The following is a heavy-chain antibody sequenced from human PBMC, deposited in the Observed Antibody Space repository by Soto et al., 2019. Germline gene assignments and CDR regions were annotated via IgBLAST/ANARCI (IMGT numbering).Heavy chain of an antibody. Sequence: SETLSLTCGVSGGSLNSYNYSGWLHPPGRGRQEGIGTISSGGSTYYTASLQSRVTISVDASKNHLDLRLITATAADTATYVCARHRYECVSWYYPFDYWGPGTLVTVSS. J-gene: IGHJ4*02. D-gene: IGHD3-16*01. CDR2: ISSGGST. CDR3: ARHRYECVSWYYPFDY. V-gene: IGHV4-39*02. CDR1: GGSLNSYNY.